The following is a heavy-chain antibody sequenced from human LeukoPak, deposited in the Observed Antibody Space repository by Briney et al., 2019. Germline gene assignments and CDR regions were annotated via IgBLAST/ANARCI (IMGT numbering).Heavy chain of an antibody. CDR1: GGSISSYY. CDR2: IYYSGST. D-gene: IGHD6-13*01. CDR3: ARHRGSSSSTPFDY. V-gene: IGHV4-59*08. J-gene: IGHJ4*02. Sequence: NPSETLSLTCTVSGGSISSYYWSWIRQHPGKGLEWIGYIYYSGSTYYNPSLKSRVTISVDTSKNQFSLKLSSVTAADTAVYYCARHRGSSSSTPFDYWGQGTLVTVSS.